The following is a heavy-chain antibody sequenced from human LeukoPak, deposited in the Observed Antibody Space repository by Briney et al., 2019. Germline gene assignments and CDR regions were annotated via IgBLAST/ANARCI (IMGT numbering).Heavy chain of an antibody. CDR3: ARRRHYYGSGSYSYASYYFDY. D-gene: IGHD3-10*01. J-gene: IGHJ4*02. CDR2: IYYSGST. CDR1: GGSVSSGSHY. Sequence: SETLSLTCTVSGGSVSSGSHYWSWIRQPPGKGLEWIGSIYYSGSTYYNPSLKSRVTISVDTSKNQFSLKLSSVTAADTAVYYCARRRHYYGSGSYSYASYYFDYWGQGTLVTVSS. V-gene: IGHV4-39*01.